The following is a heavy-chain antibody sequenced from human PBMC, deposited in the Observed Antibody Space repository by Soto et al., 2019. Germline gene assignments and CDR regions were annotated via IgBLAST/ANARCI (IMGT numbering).Heavy chain of an antibody. CDR1: GFTFSDYP. CDR2: IRTISSAI. D-gene: IGHD2-15*01. J-gene: IGHJ4*02. CDR3: ARETPSFDS. V-gene: IGHV3-48*02. Sequence: QLVESGGGLVQPGGSLRLSCAASGFTFSDYPMNWVRQAPGKGLEWVSSIRTISSAIYFADSVRGRFPISRDNARNSLYLQMTSLRDEDTAVYYCARETPSFDSWGQGTLVTVSS.